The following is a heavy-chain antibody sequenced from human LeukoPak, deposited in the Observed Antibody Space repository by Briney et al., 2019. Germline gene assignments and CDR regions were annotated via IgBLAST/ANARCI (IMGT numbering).Heavy chain of an antibody. D-gene: IGHD1-7*01. J-gene: IGHJ4*02. Sequence: SETLSFTCTVSGGSISSYYWSWIRQPPGKGLEWIGYIYYSGSTNYNPSLKSRVTISVDTSKNQFSLKLSSVTAADTAVYYCARLYNWNYEDYFDYWGQGTLVTVSS. CDR3: ARLYNWNYEDYFDY. CDR2: IYYSGST. V-gene: IGHV4-59*01. CDR1: GGSISSYY.